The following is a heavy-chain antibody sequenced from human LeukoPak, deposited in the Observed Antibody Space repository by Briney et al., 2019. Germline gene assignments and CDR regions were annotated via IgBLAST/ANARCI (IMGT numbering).Heavy chain of an antibody. Sequence: ASVKVSCKASGYTFTSYGISWVRQAPGQGLEWMGWISAYNGNTNYAQKLQGRVTMTTDTSTSTAYMELRSLRSDDTAVYYCARYYYDSSGYSTADTDYWGQGTLVTVSS. V-gene: IGHV1-18*01. J-gene: IGHJ4*02. CDR2: ISAYNGNT. CDR1: GYTFTSYG. CDR3: ARYYYDSSGYSTADTDY. D-gene: IGHD3-22*01.